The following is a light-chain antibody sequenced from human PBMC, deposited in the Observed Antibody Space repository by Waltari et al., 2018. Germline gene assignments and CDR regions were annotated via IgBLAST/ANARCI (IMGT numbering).Light chain of an antibody. Sequence: QSILTQPPSVSAAPGQKVTISCSPGSPHIENWRLSWYQQLPGTAPKLVIYDNDKRPLGVSGRFSGSKSGASATLGISGLQTGDEAVYYCGTWDSSLRSALFGGGTNLTVL. CDR1: SPHIENWR. V-gene: IGLV1-51*01. CDR3: GTWDSSLRSAL. CDR2: DND. J-gene: IGLJ2*01.